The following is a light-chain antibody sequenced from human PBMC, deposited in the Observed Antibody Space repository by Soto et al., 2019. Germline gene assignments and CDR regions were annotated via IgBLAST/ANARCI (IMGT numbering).Light chain of an antibody. CDR2: EAS. CDR3: HQFSNWPFT. CDR1: QSVGTY. V-gene: IGKV3-11*01. J-gene: IGKJ4*01. Sequence: EIVLTQSPAALPLSPGERATLSCRASQSVGTYLAWYQQRPGQAPRLLIYEASNRAAGIPARFSGSGSGTDFTLTISSLEPEDFAVYCCHQFSNWPFTFGGGTKVEIK.